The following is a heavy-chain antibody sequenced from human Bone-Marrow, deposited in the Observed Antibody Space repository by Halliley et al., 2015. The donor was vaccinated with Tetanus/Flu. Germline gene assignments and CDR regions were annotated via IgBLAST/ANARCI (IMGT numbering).Heavy chain of an antibody. J-gene: IGHJ4*02. Sequence: AASGFTFTNYGMSWVRQVPGKGPEWVSYSGSGGSTYYTDSVKGRFTISRDTSKNTLYLQMNNLRAEDTAVYYCAKQRGPTYGLYYLDSWGQGTLVTVSS. V-gene: IGHV3-23*01. CDR3: AKQRGPTYGLYYLDS. CDR1: GFTFTNYG. D-gene: IGHD3-10*01. CDR2: YSGSGGST.